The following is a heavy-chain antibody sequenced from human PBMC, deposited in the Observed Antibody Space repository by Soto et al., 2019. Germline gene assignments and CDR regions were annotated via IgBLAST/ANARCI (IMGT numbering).Heavy chain of an antibody. V-gene: IGHV1-18*01. Sequence: QVQLVQSGAEVKKPGASVKVSCMASGDTFSGYGFNWVRQAPGQGLEWMGWISSYNGNTNYARNFQGRVTMTTDTSTSTAYMELRSLRSDDTAVYYCARDPNVYSRSSFGDFWGQGTLVTVSS. J-gene: IGHJ4*02. D-gene: IGHD6-6*01. CDR1: GDTFSGYG. CDR3: ARDPNVYSRSSFGDF. CDR2: ISSYNGNT.